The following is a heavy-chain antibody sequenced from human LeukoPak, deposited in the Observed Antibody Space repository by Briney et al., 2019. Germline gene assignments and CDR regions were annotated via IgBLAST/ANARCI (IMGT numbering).Heavy chain of an antibody. D-gene: IGHD3-10*01. V-gene: IGHV1-18*01. CDR1: GYTFTSYG. J-gene: IGHJ4*02. Sequence: ASVKVSCKASGYTFTSYGISWVRQAPGQGLEWMGRISAYNGNTNYAQKLQGRVTMTTDTSTSTAYMELRSLRSDDTAVYYCARVPLRYYGSGSKYFDYWGQGTLVTVSS. CDR3: ARVPLRYYGSGSKYFDY. CDR2: ISAYNGNT.